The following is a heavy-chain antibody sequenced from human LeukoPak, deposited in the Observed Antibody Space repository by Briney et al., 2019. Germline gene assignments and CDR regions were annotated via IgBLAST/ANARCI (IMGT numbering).Heavy chain of an antibody. V-gene: IGHV1-69*13. CDR3: ARDYTIKAPYFDY. CDR2: IVPKYYTT. D-gene: IGHD5-24*01. Sequence: GASVKVSCKASGGSFSSSTINWVRQAPGQGLEWMGEIVPKYYTTNYAQKFQGRVTISADSSTSTAYMELSSLTSEDTAVYYCARDYTIKAPYFDYWGQGTLVTVSS. J-gene: IGHJ4*02. CDR1: GGSFSSST.